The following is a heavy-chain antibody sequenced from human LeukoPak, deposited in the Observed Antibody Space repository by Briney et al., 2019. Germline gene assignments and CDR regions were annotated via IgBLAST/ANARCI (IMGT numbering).Heavy chain of an antibody. CDR3: AGPASLYLGAEDQGFES. V-gene: IGHV3-20*04. D-gene: IGHD2/OR15-2a*01. J-gene: IGHJ4*02. Sequence: GGSLRLSCAASGFPFPDYGMDWVRLAPGKGLEWVSDINWNGGSTTYADAVKGRFTISRDNSKNLLYLQMNSLRVEDTAGYYCAGPASLYLGAEDQGFESWGQGTLVTVSS. CDR2: INWNGGST. CDR1: GFPFPDYG.